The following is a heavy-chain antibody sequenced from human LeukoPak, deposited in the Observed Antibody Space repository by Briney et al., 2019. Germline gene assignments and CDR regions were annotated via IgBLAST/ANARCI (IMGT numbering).Heavy chain of an antibody. CDR1: GLTFSSCA. CDR3: GRGSRETTMFYYYYMDV. V-gene: IGHV3-23*01. Sequence: GGSLRLSCAASGLTFSSCAMTWVRQAPGQGLEWGAVITGSSGSTYYADSVKGRFTISRDDSKNTLYLHMNSLRVDDTAIYYCGRGSRETTMFYYYYMDVWGKGTTVIVSS. J-gene: IGHJ6*03. CDR2: ITGSSGST. D-gene: IGHD3-10*01.